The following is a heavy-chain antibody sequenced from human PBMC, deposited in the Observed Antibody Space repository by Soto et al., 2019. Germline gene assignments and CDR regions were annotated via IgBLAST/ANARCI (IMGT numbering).Heavy chain of an antibody. CDR2: IDPSDSYT. CDR3: ARQGSSSSAGYYYYGMDV. CDR1: GYSFTSYW. Sequence: AGESLKISCKGSGYSFTSYWISWVRQMPGKGLEWMGRIDPSDSYTNYSPSFQGHVTISADKSISTAYLQWSSLKASDTAMYYCARQGSSSSAGYYYYGMDVWGQGTTVTVSS. D-gene: IGHD6-6*01. J-gene: IGHJ6*02. V-gene: IGHV5-10-1*01.